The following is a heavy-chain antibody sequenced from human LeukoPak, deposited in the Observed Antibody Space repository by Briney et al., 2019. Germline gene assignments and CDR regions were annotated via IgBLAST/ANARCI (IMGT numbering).Heavy chain of an antibody. V-gene: IGHV4-59*12. CDR1: GGSISSYY. Sequence: SETLSLTCTVSGGSISSYYWSWIRQPPGKGLEWIGYIYYSGSTNYNPSLKSRVTISVDTSKNQFSLKLSSVTAADTAVYYCARDYEGDSSGYYSYWYFDLWGRGTLVTVSS. CDR2: IYYSGST. J-gene: IGHJ2*01. CDR3: ARDYEGDSSGYYSYWYFDL. D-gene: IGHD3-22*01.